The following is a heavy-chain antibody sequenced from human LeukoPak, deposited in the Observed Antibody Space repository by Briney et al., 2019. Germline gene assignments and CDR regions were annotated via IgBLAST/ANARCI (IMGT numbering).Heavy chain of an antibody. CDR3: VRAPPYYYDSSGYHDY. J-gene: IGHJ4*02. V-gene: IGHV3-30*04. Sequence: GGSLRLSCAASGFTFSSYAIHWVRQTPGKGLEWVTMISYDGSDEYFADSVKGRFSISRDNSKNTVYLQMNSLRVEDTAVYYCVRAPPYYYDSSGYHDYWGQGSLVTVSS. D-gene: IGHD3-22*01. CDR2: ISYDGSDE. CDR1: GFTFSSYA.